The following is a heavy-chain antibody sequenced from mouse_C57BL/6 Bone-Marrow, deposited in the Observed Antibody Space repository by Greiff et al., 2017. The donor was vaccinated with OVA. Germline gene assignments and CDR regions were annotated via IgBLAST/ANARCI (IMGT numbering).Heavy chain of an antibody. CDR3: ARDRYGSSYDWYFDV. D-gene: IGHD1-1*01. V-gene: IGHV5-4*01. CDR1: GFTFSSYA. CDR2: ISDGGSYT. J-gene: IGHJ1*03. Sequence: VQRVESGGGLVKPGGSLKLSCAASGFTFSSYAMSWVRQTPEKRLEWVATISDGGSYTYYPDNVKGRFTISRDNAKNNLYLQMSHLKSEDTAMYYCARDRYGSSYDWYFDVWGTGTTVTVSS.